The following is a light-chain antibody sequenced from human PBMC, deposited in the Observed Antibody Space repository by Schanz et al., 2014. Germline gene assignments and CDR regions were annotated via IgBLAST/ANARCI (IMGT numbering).Light chain of an antibody. CDR1: QSVSSSY. V-gene: IGKV3-20*01. Sequence: EIVLTQSPGTLSLSPGERATLSCRVSQSVSSSYLAWYQQKPGQAPRLLIYGASSRATGIPDRFSGSGSGTDFTLTSSRLEPEDFAVYYCQQYGSPWTFGQGTKVEIK. J-gene: IGKJ1*01. CDR2: GAS. CDR3: QQYGSPWT.